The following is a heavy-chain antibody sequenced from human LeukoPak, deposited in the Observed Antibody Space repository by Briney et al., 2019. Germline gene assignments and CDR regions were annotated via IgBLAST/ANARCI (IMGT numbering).Heavy chain of an antibody. V-gene: IGHV3-33*01. Sequence: GGSLRLSCAASGFTFSSYGMHWVRQAPGKGLEWVAVIWYDGSNKYYADSVKGRFTISRDNSKNTLYLQMNSLRAEDTAVYYCARDELDYGDYRFDYWGQGTLVTVSS. CDR2: IWYDGSNK. CDR1: GFTFSSYG. D-gene: IGHD4-17*01. J-gene: IGHJ4*02. CDR3: ARDELDYGDYRFDY.